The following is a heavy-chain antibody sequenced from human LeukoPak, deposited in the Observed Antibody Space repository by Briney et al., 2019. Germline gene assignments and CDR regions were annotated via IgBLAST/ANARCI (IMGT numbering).Heavy chain of an antibody. CDR3: ARVDDHGYSDY. CDR1: GGSISNYY. J-gene: IGHJ4*02. D-gene: IGHD3-22*01. CDR2: IYNSGST. Sequence: SETLSLTCSVSGGSISNYYWSWIRQSPGKGPEWIGYIYNSGSTNYNPSLKSRVTISLDTSKKQFSLNVRSVTDADTAVYYCARVDDHGYSDYWGQGTLVTVSS. V-gene: IGHV4-59*01.